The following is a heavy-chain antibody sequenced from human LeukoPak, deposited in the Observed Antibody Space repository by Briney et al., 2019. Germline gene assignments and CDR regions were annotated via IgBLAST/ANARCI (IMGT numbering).Heavy chain of an antibody. J-gene: IGHJ4*02. CDR1: GGSISSYY. CDR2: IYYSGST. D-gene: IGHD3-22*01. CDR3: ARIAHDSPLGYFDY. Sequence: PSETLSLTCTVSGGSISSYYWSWIRQPPGKGLEWIGYIYYSGSTNYNPSLKSRVTISVDTSKNQFSLKLSSVTAADTAVYYCARIAHDSPLGYFDYWGQGTLVTVSS. V-gene: IGHV4-59*01.